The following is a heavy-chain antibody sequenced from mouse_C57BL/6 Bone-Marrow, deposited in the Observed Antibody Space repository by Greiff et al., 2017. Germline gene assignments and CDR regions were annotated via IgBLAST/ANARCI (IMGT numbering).Heavy chain of an antibody. CDR3: ARSYGSSYWYFDV. CDR2: IYPGDGDT. D-gene: IGHD1-1*01. Sequence: VQLQQSGPELVKPGASVKISCKASGYAFSSSWMNWVKQRPGKGLEWIGRIYPGDGDTNYNGKFKGKATLTADKSSSTAYMQLSSLTSEDSAVYFWARSYGSSYWYFDVWGTGTTVTVSS. V-gene: IGHV1-82*01. CDR1: GYAFSSSW. J-gene: IGHJ1*03.